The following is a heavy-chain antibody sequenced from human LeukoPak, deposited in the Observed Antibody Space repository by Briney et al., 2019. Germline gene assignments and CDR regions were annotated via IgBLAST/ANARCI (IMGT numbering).Heavy chain of an antibody. D-gene: IGHD3-16*01. V-gene: IGHV3-33*01. CDR3: ATGDSRDAFDI. CDR2: IWYDGSNK. CDR1: GFTFSSYG. J-gene: IGHJ3*02. Sequence: GGSLRLSCAASGFTFSSYGMPWVRQAPGKGLEWVAVIWYDGSNKYYADSVKGRFTISRDNSKNTLYLQMNSLRAEDTAVYYCATGDSRDAFDIWGQGTMVTVSS.